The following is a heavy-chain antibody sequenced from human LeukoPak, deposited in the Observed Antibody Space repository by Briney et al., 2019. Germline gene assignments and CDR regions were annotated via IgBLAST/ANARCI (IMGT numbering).Heavy chain of an antibody. CDR2: IYYSGST. J-gene: IGHJ4*02. D-gene: IGHD1-26*01. CDR1: GGSISSSSYY. CDR3: ARLSSGSYYVAY. V-gene: IGHV4-39*01. Sequence: SETLSLTCTVSGGSISSSSYYWGWIRPPPGKGLEWIGSIYYSGSTYYNPSLKSRVTISVDTSKNQFSLKLSSVTAANTAVYYCARLSSGSYYVAYWGQGTLVTVSS.